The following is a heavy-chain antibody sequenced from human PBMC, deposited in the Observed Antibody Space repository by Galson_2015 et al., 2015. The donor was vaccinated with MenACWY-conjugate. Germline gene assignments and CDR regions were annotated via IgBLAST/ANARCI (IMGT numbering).Heavy chain of an antibody. D-gene: IGHD3-9*01. Sequence: ALVKPTQTLTLTCTFSGFSLTTTGVGVGWIRQPPGKALEWLVLIYWDDDKRYSPSLKSRLTITKDTSKNQVVLTMTNMDPVDTATYYCAHGYFDILTGYYWFDAFDIWGQG. V-gene: IGHV2-5*02. CDR2: IYWDDDK. CDR1: GFSLTTTGVG. CDR3: AHGYFDILTGYYWFDAFDI. J-gene: IGHJ3*02.